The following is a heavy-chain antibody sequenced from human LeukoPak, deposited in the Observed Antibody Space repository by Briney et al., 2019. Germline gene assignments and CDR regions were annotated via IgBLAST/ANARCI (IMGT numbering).Heavy chain of an antibody. J-gene: IGHJ4*02. D-gene: IGHD2-15*01. Sequence: GGSLRLSCAASGFTFSSYGMHWVRQAPGKGLGWVAVISYDGSNKYYADSVKGRFTISRDNSKNTLYLQMNSLRAEDAAVYYCAKDHRYCSGGSCYTHDYWGQGTLVTVSS. V-gene: IGHV3-30*18. CDR2: ISYDGSNK. CDR3: AKDHRYCSGGSCYTHDY. CDR1: GFTFSSYG.